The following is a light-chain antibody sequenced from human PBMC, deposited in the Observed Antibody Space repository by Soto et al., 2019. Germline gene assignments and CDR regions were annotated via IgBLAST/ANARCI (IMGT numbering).Light chain of an antibody. CDR2: GAS. CDR1: QSVSSY. Sequence: IVMTRSLATQSLSPVERPTLPCAASQSVSSYLAWYQQKPGQPPRLLIYGASSRATGIPDRFSGSGSGTDFTLTISRLEPEDFAVYFCQQYGSSPLTFGGGTKVDIK. V-gene: IGKV3-20*01. CDR3: QQYGSSPLT. J-gene: IGKJ4*01.